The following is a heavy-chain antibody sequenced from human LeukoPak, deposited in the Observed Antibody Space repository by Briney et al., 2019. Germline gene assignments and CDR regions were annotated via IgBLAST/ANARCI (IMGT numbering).Heavy chain of an antibody. CDR2: ISSSGCTI. CDR1: GFTFSSYE. CDR3: AELGITMIGGV. Sequence: PGGSLRLSCAASGFTFSSYEMNWVRQAPGKGLEWVSYISSSGCTIYYADSVEGRFTISRDNAKNSLYLQMNSLRAEDTAVYYCAELGITMIGGVWGKGTTVTISS. D-gene: IGHD3-10*02. J-gene: IGHJ6*04. V-gene: IGHV3-48*03.